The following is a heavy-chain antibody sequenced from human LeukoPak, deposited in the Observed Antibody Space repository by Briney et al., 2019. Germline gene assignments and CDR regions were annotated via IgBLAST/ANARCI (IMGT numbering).Heavy chain of an antibody. D-gene: IGHD5-24*01. CDR3: ARCFGGYKKSYFGC. CDR1: GFTFSTYA. J-gene: IGHJ4*01. CDR2: ISYSSNTI. V-gene: IGHV3-48*02. Sequence: PGGSLRLSCAVSGFTFSTYAMNWVRQAPGKGLEWVSYISYSSNTIYYADSVKGRFTISRANAKNSLYLQMNGLRDEDTAVYYCARCFGGYKKSYFGCTGPRNPVTVSS.